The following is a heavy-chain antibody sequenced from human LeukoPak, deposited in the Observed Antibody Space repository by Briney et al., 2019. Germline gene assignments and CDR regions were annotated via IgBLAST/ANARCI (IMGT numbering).Heavy chain of an antibody. J-gene: IGHJ4*02. CDR3: ARLYRGPTVLDY. CDR1: GFTFSSSW. Sequence: RPGGSLRLSCAASGFTFSSSWMHWVRQAPGKGLVWVSRINSDGSTTNYADSVKGRFTISRDNSMNTVHVQMNSLRAEDTAVYYCARLYRGPTVLDYWGQGTLVTVSS. CDR2: INSDGSTT. V-gene: IGHV3-74*01. D-gene: IGHD4-17*01.